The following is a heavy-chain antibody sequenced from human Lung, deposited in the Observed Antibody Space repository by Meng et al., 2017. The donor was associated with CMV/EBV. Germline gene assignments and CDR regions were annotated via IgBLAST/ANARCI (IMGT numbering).Heavy chain of an antibody. D-gene: IGHD2/OR15-2a*01. J-gene: IGHJ6*02. V-gene: IGHV4-39*07. CDR3: ARGVIASNYYYYGVDV. CDR2: IYYSGST. CDR1: GGSISSSSYY. Sequence: LXCTVSGGSISSSSYYWGWIRQPPGKGLEWIGSIYYSGSTYYNPSLKSRVTISVDTSKNQFSLKLSSVTAADTAVYYCARGVIASNYYYYGVDVXGQGXTVTVSS.